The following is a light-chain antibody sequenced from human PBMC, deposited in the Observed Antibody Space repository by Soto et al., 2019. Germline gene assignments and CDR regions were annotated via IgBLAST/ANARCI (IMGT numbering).Light chain of an antibody. CDR1: SSDVGGSNY. CDR3: SSYTSSNTLEV. CDR2: EVS. V-gene: IGLV2-14*01. J-gene: IGLJ1*01. Sequence: QSALIQPASVSGSPGQSITITYTGTSSDVGGSNYVSWYQHHPHRAPKLLIYEVSYRPSGVSNRFSGSKSGNTASLTISGLQAEDEADYYCSSYTSSNTLEVFGFGTKLTVL.